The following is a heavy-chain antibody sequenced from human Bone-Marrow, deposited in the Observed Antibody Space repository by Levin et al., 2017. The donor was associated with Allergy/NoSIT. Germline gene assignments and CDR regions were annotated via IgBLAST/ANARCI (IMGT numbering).Heavy chain of an antibody. CDR1: GFSFSTYD. Sequence: GESLKISCAASGFSFSTYDMHWVRQAPGKGLEWVAVISYDENKRYYADSVKGRFTISRDNSKNTLYLLMNSLRPEDTAVYFCAKDRVTSGYFNWFDPWGQGTLVTVSS. CDR3: AKDRVTSGYFNWFDP. CDR2: ISYDENKR. D-gene: IGHD3-22*01. V-gene: IGHV3-30*18. J-gene: IGHJ5*02.